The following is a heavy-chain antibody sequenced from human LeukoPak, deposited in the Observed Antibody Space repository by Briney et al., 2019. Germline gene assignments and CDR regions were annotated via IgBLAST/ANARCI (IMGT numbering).Heavy chain of an antibody. V-gene: IGHV3-23*01. Sequence: GGSLRLSCAASGFTFSSYAMSWVRQAPGKGLEWVSAISGSGGSTYYADSVKGRFTISRDNSKNSLYLQMNSLRAEDTAVYYCARGLGGNYPGNWGQGAQVTVSS. CDR3: ARGLGGNYPGN. D-gene: IGHD2-21*01. CDR1: GFTFSSYA. J-gene: IGHJ4*02. CDR2: ISGSGGST.